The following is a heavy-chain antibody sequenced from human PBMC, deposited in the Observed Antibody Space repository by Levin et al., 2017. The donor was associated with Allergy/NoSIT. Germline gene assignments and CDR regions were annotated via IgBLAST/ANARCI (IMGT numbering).Heavy chain of an antibody. D-gene: IGHD2-15*01. CDR2: VYNSGST. CDR1: GDSISSYY. J-gene: IGHJ6*02. V-gene: IGHV4-59*08. CDR3: ARRFCSGGTCYSGSHGMDV. Sequence: SETLSLTCTVSGDSISSYYWSWIRQPPGKGLEWIGYVYNSGSTNYNPSLKSRVTISVDTSKNQFSLKLSSVTAADTAVYYCARRFCSGGTCYSGSHGMDVWGQGTTVTVSS.